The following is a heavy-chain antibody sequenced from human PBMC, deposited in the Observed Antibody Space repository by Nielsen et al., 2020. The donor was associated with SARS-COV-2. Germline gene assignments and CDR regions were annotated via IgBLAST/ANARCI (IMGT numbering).Heavy chain of an antibody. Sequence: GESLKISCVGSGFSLSNYWMSWVRQAPGRGLEWVANIRRDSGARFYVDSVKGRFTISRDNAKNSLYLQMNSLRAEDTAVYYCARDGSGWYIGYWGQGTLVTVSS. CDR2: IRRDSGAR. V-gene: IGHV3-7*01. CDR1: GFSLSNYW. J-gene: IGHJ4*02. D-gene: IGHD6-19*01. CDR3: ARDGSGWYIGY.